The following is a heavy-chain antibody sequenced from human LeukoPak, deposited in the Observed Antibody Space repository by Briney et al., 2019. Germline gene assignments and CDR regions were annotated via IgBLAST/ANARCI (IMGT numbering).Heavy chain of an antibody. V-gene: IGHV1-18*04. D-gene: IGHD2-15*01. CDR3: ARDGTVVVVAAFDY. CDR2: ISAYNGNT. Sequence: GASVKVSCKASGYTFTGYYMHWVRQAPGQGLEWMGWISAYNGNTNYAQKLQGRVTMTTDTSTSTAYMELRSLRSDDTAVYYCARDGTVVVVAAFDYWGQGTLVTVSS. J-gene: IGHJ4*02. CDR1: GYTFTGYY.